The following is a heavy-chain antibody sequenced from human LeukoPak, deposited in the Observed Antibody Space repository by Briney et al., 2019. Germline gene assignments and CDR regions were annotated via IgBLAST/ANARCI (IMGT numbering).Heavy chain of an antibody. V-gene: IGHV3-9*01. CDR2: ISWNSGSI. CDR1: GFTFDDYA. CDR3: AKGKGLSYYGSGSLSRGGMDV. J-gene: IGHJ6*02. D-gene: IGHD3-10*01. Sequence: PGGSLRLSCAASGFTFDDYAMHWVRQAPGKGLEWVSGISWNSGSIGYADSAKGRFTISRDNAKNSLYLQMNSLRAEDTALYYCAKGKGLSYYGSGSLSRGGMDVWGQGTTVTVSS.